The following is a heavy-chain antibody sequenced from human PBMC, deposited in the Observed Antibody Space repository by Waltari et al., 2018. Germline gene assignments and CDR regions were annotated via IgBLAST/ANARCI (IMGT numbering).Heavy chain of an antibody. CDR3: ARDYAGAQNEFWSGLLDY. J-gene: IGHJ4*02. V-gene: IGHV1-46*01. Sequence: QLQLEQSGAEVRKPGASVKVSCKASGYTFTSHYMHWVRQAPGQGLEWLGTINPIGGSTSYAHNFQGTMTRDTFTSTVYMDLSSLRSEDTAVYYCARDYAGAQNEFWSGLLDYWGQGTLVTVAS. D-gene: IGHD3-3*01. CDR2: INPIGGST. CDR1: GYTFTSHY.